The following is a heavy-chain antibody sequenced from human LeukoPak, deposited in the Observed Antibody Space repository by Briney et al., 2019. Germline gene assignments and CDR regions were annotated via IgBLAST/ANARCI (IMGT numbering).Heavy chain of an antibody. CDR3: ATLYYDILTVLSFDYYYYMDV. CDR1: GGSISSYY. V-gene: IGHV4-4*07. CDR2: IYTSGST. J-gene: IGHJ6*03. Sequence: SGTLSLTCTVSGGSISSYYWSWIRQPAGKGLEWIGRIYTSGSTNYNPSLKSRVTMSVDTSKNQFSLKLSSVTAADTALYYCATLYYDILTVLSFDYYYYMDVWGKGTTVTVSS. D-gene: IGHD3-9*01.